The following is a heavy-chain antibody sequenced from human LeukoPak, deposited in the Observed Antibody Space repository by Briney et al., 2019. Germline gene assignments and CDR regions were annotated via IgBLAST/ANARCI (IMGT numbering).Heavy chain of an antibody. CDR1: GYNISSYW. Sequence: NHGESLKISCNDPGYNISSYWLGWVRQRPGKGLEWMGIIFPGDSATRYNPSLQGQVTMSGDKSISTAYLQWSSLKASDSAMYYCAVSPGNSDSSAYRVRTWGQGTLVTVSS. CDR3: AVSPGNSDSSAYRVRT. V-gene: IGHV5-51*01. J-gene: IGHJ5*02. CDR2: IFPGDSAT. D-gene: IGHD3-22*01.